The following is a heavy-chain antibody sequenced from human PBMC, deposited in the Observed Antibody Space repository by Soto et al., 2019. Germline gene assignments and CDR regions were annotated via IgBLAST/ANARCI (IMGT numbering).Heavy chain of an antibody. CDR2: ISSSSSTL. CDR1: GFTFHSYC. CDR3: ARDPVAGFYTYYGMDV. V-gene: IGHV3-48*02. D-gene: IGHD6-19*01. Sequence: PGGALRLSFAAPGFTFHSYCLNWVRQAPGGGLEWFSYISSSSSTLFYADSVKGRFTISRDNAKYSLYLQMNSLRDEDTVVYFCARDPVAGFYTYYGMDVWGQGTTVTVSS. J-gene: IGHJ6*02.